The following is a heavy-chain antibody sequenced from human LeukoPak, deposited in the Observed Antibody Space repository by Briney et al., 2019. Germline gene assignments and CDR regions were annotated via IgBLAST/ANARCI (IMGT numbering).Heavy chain of an antibody. J-gene: IGHJ4*02. Sequence: PGGSLRLSRAASGFTFSSYAMSWVRQAPGKGLEWVSAISGSGGSTYYADSVKGRFTISRDNSKNTLYLQMNSLRAEDTALYYCAKTYYDFWNSYSDYWGQGTLVTVSS. V-gene: IGHV3-23*01. CDR3: AKTYYDFWNSYSDY. CDR2: ISGSGGST. CDR1: GFTFSSYA. D-gene: IGHD3-3*01.